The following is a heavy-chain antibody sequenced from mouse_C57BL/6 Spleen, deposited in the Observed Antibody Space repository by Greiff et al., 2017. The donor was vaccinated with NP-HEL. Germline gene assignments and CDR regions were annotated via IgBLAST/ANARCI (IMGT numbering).Heavy chain of an antibody. CDR3: ASHGAYGNYYFDY. J-gene: IGHJ2*01. Sequence: EVKLVESGGDLVKPGGSLKLSCAASGFTFSSYGMSWVRQTPDKRLEWVATISSGGSYTYYPDTVKGRFTISRDTAKDTLYLQMSSLKSEDTAMYYCASHGAYGNYYFDYWGQGTTLTVSS. D-gene: IGHD2-1*01. CDR2: ISSGGSYT. V-gene: IGHV5-6*01. CDR1: GFTFSSYG.